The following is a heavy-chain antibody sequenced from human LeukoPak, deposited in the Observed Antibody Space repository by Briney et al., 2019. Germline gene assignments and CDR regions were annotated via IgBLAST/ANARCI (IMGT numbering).Heavy chain of an antibody. J-gene: IGHJ6*02. CDR2: ISSNGGST. Sequence: GGSLRLSCAASGFTFSNYAMHWVRQAPGKGLEYVSAISSNGGSTYYANSVKGRFTISRDNSKNKLYLQMGSLRAEDMAVYYCAKGIVVVPAAIDASAYYYGMDVLGQGTTVTVSS. V-gene: IGHV3-64*01. CDR1: GFTFSNYA. D-gene: IGHD2-2*01. CDR3: AKGIVVVPAAIDASAYYYGMDV.